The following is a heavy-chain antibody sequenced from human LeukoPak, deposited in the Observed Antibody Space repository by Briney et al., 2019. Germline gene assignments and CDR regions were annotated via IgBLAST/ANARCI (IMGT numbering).Heavy chain of an antibody. V-gene: IGHV1-69*04. Sequence: GASVKVSCKASGGTFSSYATSWVRQAPGQGLEWMGRIIPILGIANYAQKFQGRVTITADKSTSTAYMELSSLRSEDTAVYYCARDGSGPVDYWGQGTLVTVSS. CDR2: IIPILGIA. J-gene: IGHJ4*02. D-gene: IGHD3-10*01. CDR1: GGTFSSYA. CDR3: ARDGSGPVDY.